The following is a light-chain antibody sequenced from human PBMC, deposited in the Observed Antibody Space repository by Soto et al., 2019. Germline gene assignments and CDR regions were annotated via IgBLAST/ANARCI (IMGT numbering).Light chain of an antibody. V-gene: IGKV1-39*01. CDR2: AAS. CDR3: QQSYSTPPWT. CDR1: QSIVTY. Sequence: DIQMTQSPPSLSASVGDRVTITCRASQSIVTYSNWYLQKPGKAPKLLIYAASNLQSGVPSRFSGSGSGTDFTLTISSLQPGDFATYFCQQSYSTPPWTFGQGTKVDIK. J-gene: IGKJ1*01.